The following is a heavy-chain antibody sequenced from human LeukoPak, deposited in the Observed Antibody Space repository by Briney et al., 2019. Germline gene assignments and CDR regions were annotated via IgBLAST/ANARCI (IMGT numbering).Heavy chain of an antibody. Sequence: ASEKVSCKASGGTFSSYAISWVRQAPGQGLEWMGGIIPIFGTANYAQKFQGRVTITADESTSTAYMELSSLRSEDTAVYYCARTVRYFDWLFNDYWGQGTLVTVSS. CDR3: ARTVRYFDWLFNDY. D-gene: IGHD3-9*01. CDR2: IIPIFGTA. V-gene: IGHV1-69*13. CDR1: GGTFSSYA. J-gene: IGHJ4*02.